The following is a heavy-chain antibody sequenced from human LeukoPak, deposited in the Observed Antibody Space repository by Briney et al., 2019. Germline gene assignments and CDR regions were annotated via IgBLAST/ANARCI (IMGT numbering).Heavy chain of an antibody. CDR3: ASNTVTPAPFDY. CDR1: GFTFSSYW. V-gene: IGHV3-7*01. J-gene: IGHJ4*02. D-gene: IGHD4-17*01. CDR2: IKQDGSEK. Sequence: GGSLRLSCVASGFTFSSYWMSWVRQAPGKGLEWVANIKQDGSEKYYVDSVKGRFTISRDNAKNSLYLQMNSLRAEDTAVYYCASNTVTPAPFDYWGQGTLVTVSS.